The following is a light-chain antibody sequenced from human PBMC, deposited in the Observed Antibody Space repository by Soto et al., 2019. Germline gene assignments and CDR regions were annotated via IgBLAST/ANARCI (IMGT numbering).Light chain of an antibody. CDR2: EDN. CDR1: SGSIVSNY. Sequence: NFMLTQPHSVSESPGKTVTISCTRSSGSIVSNYVQWYQQRPGSAPTTVIYEDNQRPSGVPDRFSGSIDSSSNSASLTISGLKTEDEADYYCQSYDGAWVFGGGTKLTVL. V-gene: IGLV6-57*04. J-gene: IGLJ3*02. CDR3: QSYDGAWV.